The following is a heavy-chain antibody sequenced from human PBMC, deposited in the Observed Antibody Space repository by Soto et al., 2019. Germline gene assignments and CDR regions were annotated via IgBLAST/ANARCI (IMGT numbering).Heavy chain of an antibody. V-gene: IGHV1-3*01. D-gene: IGHD1-26*01. CDR3: AKGLWELISWFDP. J-gene: IGHJ5*02. CDR1: GYTFTNYA. CDR2: INAGNGNT. Sequence: ASVKVSCKASGYTFTNYAMHWVRQAPGQSLEWMGWINAGNGNTKYSQRFQGRVTITRDTSASTAYMELSSLRSEDTAVYYCAKGLWELISWFDPWGQGTLVTVSS.